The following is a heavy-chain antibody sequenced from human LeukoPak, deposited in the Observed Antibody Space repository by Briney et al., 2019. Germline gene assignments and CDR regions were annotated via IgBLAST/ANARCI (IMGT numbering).Heavy chain of an antibody. CDR1: GGPFSGYF. V-gene: IGHV4-34*01. CDR2: IHNSGTT. CDR3: ARRYYYTLGSFPFDF. D-gene: IGHD2/OR15-2a*01. Sequence: SETLSLTCAVSGGPFSGYFWSWIRQSSGKGLEWIGEIHNSGTTNYNPSLNSRVTISEDTSKNQFYLNLSFVTAADTAVYYCARRYYYTLGSFPFDFWGQGTLVTVSS. J-gene: IGHJ4*02.